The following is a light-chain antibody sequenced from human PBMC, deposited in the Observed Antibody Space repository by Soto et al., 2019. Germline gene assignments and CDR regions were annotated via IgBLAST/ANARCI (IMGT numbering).Light chain of an antibody. CDR3: QQNFSIPIT. V-gene: IGKV1-39*01. CDR1: QSISTY. Sequence: DIQMTQSPSSLSASVGDSVTITCRASQSISTYLNWYHQKPGKAPDXLIYAASSLKSGVPSRFSGSGSGTHFTITITGLQPADCETYYCQQNFSIPITFGQGTRLEIK. CDR2: AAS. J-gene: IGKJ5*01.